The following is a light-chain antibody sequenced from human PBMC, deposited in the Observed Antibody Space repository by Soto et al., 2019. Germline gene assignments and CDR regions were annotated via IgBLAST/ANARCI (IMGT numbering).Light chain of an antibody. Sequence: EIVLTQSPATLSLSPGERATLSCGASQSVSRSYLAWYQQKPGLAPRLLIYDASSRATGIPDRFSGSGSGTDFTLTISRLEPEDFAVYYCQQYGSSPLTCGGGTKVEIK. CDR2: DAS. J-gene: IGKJ4*01. V-gene: IGKV3D-20*01. CDR3: QQYGSSPLT. CDR1: QSVSRSY.